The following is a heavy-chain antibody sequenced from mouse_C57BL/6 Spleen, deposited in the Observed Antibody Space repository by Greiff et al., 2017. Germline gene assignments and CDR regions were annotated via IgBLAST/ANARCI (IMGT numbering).Heavy chain of an antibody. J-gene: IGHJ3*01. D-gene: IGHD1-1*01. V-gene: IGHV1-80*01. CDR2: IYPGDGDT. CDR3: ARTYGSSYVGFAY. Sequence: VQLQESGAELVKPGASVKISCKASGYAFSSYWMNWVKQRPGKGLEWIGQIYPGDGDTNYNGKFKGQATLTADKSSSTAYMQLSSLTSEDSAVYFCARTYGSSYVGFAYWGQGTLVTVSA. CDR1: GYAFSSYW.